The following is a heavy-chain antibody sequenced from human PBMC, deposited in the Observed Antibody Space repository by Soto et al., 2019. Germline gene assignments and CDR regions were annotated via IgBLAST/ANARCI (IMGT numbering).Heavy chain of an antibody. V-gene: IGHV2-5*02. Sequence: SGPTLVNPTQTLTLTCTFSGFSLSTSGVGVGWIRQPPGKAPEYLVVIYWDGNKRYSPSLMSRVSITKDTSKNQVVLTMTNMDSVESATYYSTHSSGIARFDHWGQGTLVTVSS. J-gene: IGHJ4*02. CDR3: THSSGIARFDH. D-gene: IGHD6-13*01. CDR1: GFSLSTSGVG. CDR2: IYWDGNK.